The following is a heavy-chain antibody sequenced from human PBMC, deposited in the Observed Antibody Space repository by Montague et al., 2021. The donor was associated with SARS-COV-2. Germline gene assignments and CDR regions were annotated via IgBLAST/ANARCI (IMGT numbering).Heavy chain of an antibody. Sequence: SLRLSCAASGFTFSSYWMHWVRQAPGKGLVWVSRINSDGSSTSYADSVKGRFTISRDSAKNTLYLQMNSLRAEDTAVYYCARGLRYFDWLAYYGMDVWGQGTTVTVSS. D-gene: IGHD3-9*01. V-gene: IGHV3-74*01. CDR2: INSDGSST. CDR1: GFTFSSYW. J-gene: IGHJ6*02. CDR3: ARGLRYFDWLAYYGMDV.